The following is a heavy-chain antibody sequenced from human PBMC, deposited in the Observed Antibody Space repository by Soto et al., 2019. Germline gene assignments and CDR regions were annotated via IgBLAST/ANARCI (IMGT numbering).Heavy chain of an antibody. J-gene: IGHJ4*02. CDR2: IYYSGST. Sequence: QVQLQESGPGLVKPSQTLSLTCTVSGGSISSGGYYWSWIRQHPGKGLEWIGYIYYSGSTYYNPCLKSRVTXSXDXAKNRFSLKLSSVTAADTAVYYCAKTGPGSYLSLDYWGQGTLVTVSS. D-gene: IGHD1-26*01. CDR3: AKTGPGSYLSLDY. V-gene: IGHV4-31*03. CDR1: GGSISSGGYY.